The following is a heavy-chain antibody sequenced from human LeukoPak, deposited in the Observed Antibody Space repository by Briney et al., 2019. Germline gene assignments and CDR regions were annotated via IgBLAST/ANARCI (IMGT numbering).Heavy chain of an antibody. CDR3: SREYFDWSRNYYYGMDV. CDR1: GFTFNNYG. J-gene: IGHJ6*02. CDR2: IWYDGSNK. V-gene: IGHV3-33*01. Sequence: GGSLRLSCAASGFTFNNYGMHWVCQAPGKGLEWMALIWYDGSNKYYADSVKGRLTISRDNSKNTLYLQMNSLRAEDTAVYYCSREYFDWSRNYYYGMDVWGQGTTVTVSS. D-gene: IGHD3-9*01.